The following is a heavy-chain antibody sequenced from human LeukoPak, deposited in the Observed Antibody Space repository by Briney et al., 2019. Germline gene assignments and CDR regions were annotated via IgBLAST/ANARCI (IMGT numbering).Heavy chain of an antibody. CDR2: INTDGSVT. V-gene: IGHV3-74*01. CDR1: GFTFISYW. Sequence: GGSLRLSCAGSGFTFISYWMHWVRQAPGKGLVWVSRINTDGSVTSYADSVKGRFTISRDNARNTLSSLRAEDTAVYYCARGTMVAPGVDYWAREPWSPSPQ. D-gene: IGHD4-23*01. CDR3: ARGTMVAPGVDY. J-gene: IGHJ4*02.